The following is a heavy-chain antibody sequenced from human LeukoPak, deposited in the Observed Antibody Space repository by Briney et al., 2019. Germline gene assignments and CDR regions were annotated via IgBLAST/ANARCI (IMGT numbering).Heavy chain of an antibody. Sequence: GGALRLSCAASVVTFSTFAMIGVREPPGKGRECGSSIFPSRDEIHYADSLRGRFTISRDNSKSTLTLQMTSLRAGDTALYYCAKYRQVVLPFEYWGRGTLVSVSS. V-gene: IGHV3-23*01. CDR1: VVTFSTFA. J-gene: IGHJ4*02. CDR2: IFPSRDEI. D-gene: IGHD3-22*01. CDR3: AKYRQVVLPFEY.